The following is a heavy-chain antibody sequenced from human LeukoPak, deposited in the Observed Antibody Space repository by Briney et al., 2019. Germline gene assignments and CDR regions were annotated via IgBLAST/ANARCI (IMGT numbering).Heavy chain of an antibody. CDR1: GFSFSSYW. J-gene: IGHJ4*02. D-gene: IGHD6-25*01. CDR2: INSDGKST. Sequence: GGSLRLSCAASGFSFSSYWMHWVRQAPGKWLVWVSRINSDGKSTSYADSVKGRFTISRDNAKNTLYLQMNSLRAEDTAVYYCARRGGYGMNYWGQGTLVTVSS. CDR3: ARRGGYGMNY. V-gene: IGHV3-74*01.